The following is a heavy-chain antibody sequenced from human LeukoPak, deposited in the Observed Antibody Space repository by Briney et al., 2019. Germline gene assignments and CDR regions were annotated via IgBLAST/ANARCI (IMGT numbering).Heavy chain of an antibody. CDR3: ARLGYSYGPLVDY. J-gene: IGHJ4*02. Sequence: KPSETLSLTCTVSGGSISSYYWSWIRQPPGKGLEWIGYIYYSGSTNYNPSLKSRVTISVDTSKNQFSLKLSSVTAADTAVYYCARLGYSYGPLVDYWGQGTLVTVS. D-gene: IGHD5-18*01. CDR1: GGSISSYY. V-gene: IGHV4-59*08. CDR2: IYYSGST.